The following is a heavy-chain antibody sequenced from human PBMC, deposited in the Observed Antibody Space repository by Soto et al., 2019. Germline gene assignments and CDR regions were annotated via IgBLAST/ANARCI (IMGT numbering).Heavy chain of an antibody. V-gene: IGHV3-33*01. J-gene: IGHJ3*02. Sequence: PGGSLRLSCAASGFSFSDYGMHWVRQAPGKGLEWVADIWFDGGNKYYADSVKGRFTISRDNPKNTLYLEMSSLRAEDTAMYYCARDNVALGTHYAFDIWVQGTMVTVSS. CDR1: GFSFSDYG. CDR2: IWFDGGNK. D-gene: IGHD1-26*01. CDR3: ARDNVALGTHYAFDI.